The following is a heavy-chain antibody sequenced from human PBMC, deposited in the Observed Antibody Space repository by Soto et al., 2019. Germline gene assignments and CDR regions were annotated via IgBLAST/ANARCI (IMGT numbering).Heavy chain of an antibody. Sequence: QVQLQESGPGLVKPSQTLSLICTVSGGSISSGDYYWSWIRQPPGKGLEWIGYIFHSGSTHYNPSLKSRVTLSVDTSKNQFSLILSSVTAADTAVYYCGRDLIADDAFDTWGQGTMVTVSS. J-gene: IGHJ3*02. CDR1: GGSISSGDYY. V-gene: IGHV4-30-4*08. D-gene: IGHD2-8*01. CDR2: IFHSGST. CDR3: GRDLIADDAFDT.